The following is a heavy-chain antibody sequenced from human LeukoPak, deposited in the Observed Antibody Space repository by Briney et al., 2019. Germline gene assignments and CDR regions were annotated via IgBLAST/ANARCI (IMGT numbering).Heavy chain of an antibody. CDR1: GFAFNTYW. V-gene: IGHV3-74*01. D-gene: IGHD3-16*01. J-gene: IGHJ4*02. Sequence: GGSLRLSCEASGFAFNTYWMHWVRHAPGKGLVWVAGTNTDGTWTNYADSVTGRFTISRDNAKNMLYLQMNSLRAEDTAVYYCASLTFGPDYWGQGTLVTVSS. CDR3: ASLTFGPDY. CDR2: TNTDGTWT.